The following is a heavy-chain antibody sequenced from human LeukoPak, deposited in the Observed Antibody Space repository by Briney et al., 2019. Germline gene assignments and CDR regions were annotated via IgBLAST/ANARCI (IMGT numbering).Heavy chain of an antibody. D-gene: IGHD5-18*01. CDR1: GFTFDDYA. J-gene: IGHJ4*02. CDR3: AKDGGYSYGVLDY. Sequence: GGSLRLSCAASGFTFDDYAMHWVRQAPGKGLEGVSGISWNSGSIVYADSVKGRFTISRDNAKNPLYLQMNSLRAEDTALYYCAKDGGYSYGVLDYWGQGTLVTVSS. CDR2: ISWNSGSI. V-gene: IGHV3-9*01.